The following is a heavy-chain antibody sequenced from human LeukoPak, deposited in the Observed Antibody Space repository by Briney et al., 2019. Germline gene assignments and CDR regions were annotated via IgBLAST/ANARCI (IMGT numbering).Heavy chain of an antibody. Sequence: PGGSLRLSCAASGFIFSSYGMHWIRQAPGKGLEWVAFIGYDGSNKDSADSVRGRFTISRDNSKNTLFLQMNSLKAEDTTVYYCAKDDINYRFDPWGQGTLVTVSS. CDR1: GFIFSSYG. CDR2: IGYDGSNK. J-gene: IGHJ5*02. D-gene: IGHD4-11*01. V-gene: IGHV3-30*02. CDR3: AKDDINYRFDP.